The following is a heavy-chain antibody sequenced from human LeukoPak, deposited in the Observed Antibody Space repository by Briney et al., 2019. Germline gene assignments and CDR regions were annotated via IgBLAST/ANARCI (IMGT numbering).Heavy chain of an antibody. CDR3: ARDGSGRDFSLDY. V-gene: IGHV3-7*04. J-gene: IGHJ4*02. Sequence: GGSLRLSGVAPGFDIRHYYMSWVRQAPGKGLEWVADIRNDGSNIYNVDSVRGRFTISRDNAKNSLFLQMNSLKDEDTAVYYCARDGSGRDFSLDYWGQGTLVTVSS. D-gene: IGHD3-10*01. CDR1: GFDIRHYY. CDR2: IRNDGSNI.